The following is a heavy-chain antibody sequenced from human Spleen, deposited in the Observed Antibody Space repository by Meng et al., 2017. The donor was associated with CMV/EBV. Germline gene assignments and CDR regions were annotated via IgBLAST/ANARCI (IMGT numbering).Heavy chain of an antibody. CDR2: IYHSGGT. Sequence: QMQLQESGPGLVTPSGTLSLTCAVSGGSISISTWWSWVRQPPGKGLEWIGEIYHSGGTNYNPSLRGRVTISLDKSKNQFSPTLRSVTAADTAVYYCARDPYATGWAGWGQGTLVTVSS. CDR1: GGSISISTW. D-gene: IGHD6-19*01. CDR3: ARDPYATGWAG. J-gene: IGHJ4*02. V-gene: IGHV4-4*02.